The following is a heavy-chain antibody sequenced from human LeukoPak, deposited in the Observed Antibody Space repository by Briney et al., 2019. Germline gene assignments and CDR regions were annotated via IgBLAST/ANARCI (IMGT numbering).Heavy chain of an antibody. CDR1: GDSISSGAYS. V-gene: IGHV4-30-2*01. CDR3: ARGVSSIQLWTGSRSYFDY. Sequence: SETLSLTCVVSGDSISSGAYSWCWIRQPPGKGLEWIGYIFHTGSTFYNPSLKSRVTISVDNSKNQFSLRLSSVTAADTAVYYCARGVSSIQLWTGSRSYFDYWGQGTLVTVSS. J-gene: IGHJ4*02. CDR2: IFHTGST. D-gene: IGHD5-18*01.